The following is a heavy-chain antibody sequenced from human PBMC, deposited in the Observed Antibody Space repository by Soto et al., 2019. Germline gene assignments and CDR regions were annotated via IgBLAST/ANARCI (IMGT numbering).Heavy chain of an antibody. V-gene: IGHV4-39*01. CDR1: GGSISSSSYY. J-gene: IGHJ5*02. CDR3: ARHGIAVAGKRNWFDP. D-gene: IGHD6-19*01. Sequence: QLQLQESGPGLVKPSETLSLTCTVSGGSISSSSYYWGWIRQPPGKGLEWIGSIYYSGSTYYNPSLKSRVTLSVDTSKNQFALKLSSVTAADTAVYYCARHGIAVAGKRNWFDPWGQGTLVTVSS. CDR2: IYYSGST.